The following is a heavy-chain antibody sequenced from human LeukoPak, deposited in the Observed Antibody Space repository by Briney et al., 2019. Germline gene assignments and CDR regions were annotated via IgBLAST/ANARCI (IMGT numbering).Heavy chain of an antibody. D-gene: IGHD3-10*01. V-gene: IGHV3-66*01. Sequence: GGSLRLSCAASGFTVSSNYMSWVRQAPGKGLEWVSVIYSGGSTYYADSVKGRFTISRDNSKNTLYLQMNSLRAEDTAVYYCARGGGLGELLGAFDIWGQGTMVTVSS. J-gene: IGHJ3*02. CDR3: ARGGGLGELLGAFDI. CDR1: GFTVSSNY. CDR2: IYSGGST.